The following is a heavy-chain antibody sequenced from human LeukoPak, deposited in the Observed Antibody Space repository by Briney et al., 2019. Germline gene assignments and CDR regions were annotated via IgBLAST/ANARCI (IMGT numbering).Heavy chain of an antibody. D-gene: IGHD1-14*01. CDR1: GGSISSGGYS. CDR2: IYHSGST. V-gene: IGHV4-30-2*01. J-gene: IGHJ4*02. CDR3: ANRKVNNPYDH. Sequence: SETLSLTCAVSGGSISSGGYSWSWIRQPPGKGLEWIGYIYHSGSTYYNPSLKSRVTISVDRSKNQFSLKLSSVTAADTAVYYCANRKVNNPYDHWGQGTLVTVSS.